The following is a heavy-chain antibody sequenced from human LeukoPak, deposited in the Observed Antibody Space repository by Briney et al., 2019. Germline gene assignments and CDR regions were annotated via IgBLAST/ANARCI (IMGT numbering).Heavy chain of an antibody. CDR2: FYYSGNT. D-gene: IGHD5-24*01. CDR1: RDAISSDDHY. Sequence: SETLSLTCFVSRDAISSDDHYWVWVRQPPGKGLGWIGTFYYSGNTYSYPFLKSRVTLSVETSGNHFSLNLSSVTAADTAVYFCARGKPRNGYNFDLWGRGMLVTVSS. CDR3: ARGKPRNGYNFDL. J-gene: IGHJ4*02. V-gene: IGHV4-39*02.